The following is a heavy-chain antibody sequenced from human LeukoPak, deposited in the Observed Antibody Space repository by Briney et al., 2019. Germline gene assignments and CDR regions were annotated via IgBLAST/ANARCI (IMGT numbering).Heavy chain of an antibody. CDR3: AKWPGIYYDNSGYLYY. J-gene: IGHJ4*02. D-gene: IGHD3-22*01. V-gene: IGHV3-23*01. CDR2: LSGSGVST. Sequence: GGSLRLSCAASGFTFSSYSMNWVRQAPGKGLEWVSALSGSGVSTYYADSVKGRFTISRDNSKNTLYLQMNSLRAEDTAVYYCAKWPGIYYDNSGYLYYWGQGTPVTVSS. CDR1: GFTFSSYS.